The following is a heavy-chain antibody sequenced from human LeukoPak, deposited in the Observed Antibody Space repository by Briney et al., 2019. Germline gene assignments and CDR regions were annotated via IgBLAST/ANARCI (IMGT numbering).Heavy chain of an antibody. D-gene: IGHD1-26*01. CDR3: ARLTIVGATGGFDY. CDR2: IYYSGST. CDR1: GGSISSYY. Sequence: PSETLSLTCTVSGGSISSYYWSWIRQPPGKGLEWIGYIYYSGSTNYNPSLKSRVTISVDTSKNQFSLKLSSVTAADTAVYYCARLTIVGATGGFDYWGQGTLVTVSS. J-gene: IGHJ4*02. V-gene: IGHV4-59*08.